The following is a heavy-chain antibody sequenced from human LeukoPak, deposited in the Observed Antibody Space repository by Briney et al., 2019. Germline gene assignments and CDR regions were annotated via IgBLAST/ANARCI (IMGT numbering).Heavy chain of an antibody. J-gene: IGHJ4*02. Sequence: GGSLRLSCAASGFTLSNFGMPWVPKAPGRGREWVAVISYDGKNEYYTDSVKGRFTISRDNAKNTLYLQMNSLRAEDTAVYYCAKQMAVDYFDYWGQGTLVTVSS. D-gene: IGHD5-24*01. CDR3: AKQMAVDYFDY. CDR1: GFTLSNFG. V-gene: IGHV3-30*18. CDR2: ISYDGKNE.